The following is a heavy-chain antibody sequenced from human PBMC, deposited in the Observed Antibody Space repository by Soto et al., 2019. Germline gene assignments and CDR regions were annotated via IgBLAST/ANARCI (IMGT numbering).Heavy chain of an antibody. CDR1: GFIFENFG. V-gene: IGHV3-23*01. CDR3: AKNQGVELVPLATVDWFDP. D-gene: IGHD1-26*01. CDR2: ISVSGFKK. Sequence: PGGSLRLSCGASGFIFENFGMSWVRQAPGKGLEWISSISVSGFKKYYADSVKGRFTISRDNSKSTAYLELNNLSAEDTAVYHCAKNQGVELVPLATVDWFDPWGQGSVVTVSS. J-gene: IGHJ5*02.